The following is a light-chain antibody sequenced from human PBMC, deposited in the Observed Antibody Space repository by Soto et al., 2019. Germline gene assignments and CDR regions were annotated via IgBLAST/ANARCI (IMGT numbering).Light chain of an antibody. J-gene: IGLJ2*01. CDR2: QDS. CDR1: KLGDKY. Sequence: SYELTQPPSVSVSPGQTASINCSGDKLGDKYACWYQQKPGQSPVLVIYQDSKRPSGIPERFSGSNSGNTATLTISGTQAMVEADYYCQAWDSSTAVFGGGTKLTVL. V-gene: IGLV3-1*01. CDR3: QAWDSSTAV.